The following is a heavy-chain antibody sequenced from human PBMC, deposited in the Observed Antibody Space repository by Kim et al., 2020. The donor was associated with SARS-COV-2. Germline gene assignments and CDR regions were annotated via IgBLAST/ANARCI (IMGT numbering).Heavy chain of an antibody. CDR2: ISYDGSNK. J-gene: IGHJ4*01. CDR3: ASERTIFGVVIVRLDY. Sequence: GGSLRLSCAASGFTFSSYAMHWVRQAPGKGLEWVAVISYDGSNKYYADSVKGRFTISRDNSKNTLYLQMNSLRAEDTAVYSCASERTIFGVVIVRLDYWG. CDR1: GFTFSSYA. D-gene: IGHD3-3*01. V-gene: IGHV3-30-3*01.